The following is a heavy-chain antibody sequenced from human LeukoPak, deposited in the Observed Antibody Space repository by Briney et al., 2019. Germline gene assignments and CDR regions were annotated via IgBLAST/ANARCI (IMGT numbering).Heavy chain of an antibody. CDR3: ARASWFPPAVAVC. V-gene: IGHV3-21*04. CDR2: ISSSSSYI. D-gene: IGHD3-10*01. Sequence: RTGGSLRLSCAASGFTFSSYSMNWVRQAPGKGLEWVSSISSSSSYIYYADSVKGRFTISRDDSRNTVYLQLNNLRVEDTAIYYCARASWFPPAVAVCGGQGPQVTVSS. CDR1: GFTFSSYS. J-gene: IGHJ4*02.